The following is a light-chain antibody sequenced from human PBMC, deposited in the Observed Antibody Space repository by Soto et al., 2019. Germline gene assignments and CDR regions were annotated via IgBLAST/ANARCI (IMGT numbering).Light chain of an antibody. J-gene: IGLJ2*01. V-gene: IGLV2-23*01. CDR3: CSYAGSSIHVV. Sequence: QSALTQPASVSGSPGQSITISCTGTSSDVGSYNLVSWYQQHPGKAPKLMIYEGSKRPSGVSKRFSGSKSGNTASLTISGLQAEDGADYYCCSYAGSSIHVVFGGGTKATVL. CDR1: SSDVGSYNL. CDR2: EGS.